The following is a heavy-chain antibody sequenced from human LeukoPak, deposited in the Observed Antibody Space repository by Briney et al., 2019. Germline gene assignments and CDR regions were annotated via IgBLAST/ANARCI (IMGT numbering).Heavy chain of an antibody. CDR1: GFTFNRYA. J-gene: IGHJ5*02. V-gene: IGHV3-30*04. CDR2: ISYDATTT. D-gene: IGHD1-14*01. Sequence: PGGSLRLSCVASGFTFNRYAMHWVRQAPGKGLEWLAVISYDATTTYYTSSVKGRFIISRDNSKSTLYLQMNSLRPEDTAVYYCAREVIRTHNWFDPWGQGTLVTVSS. CDR3: AREVIRTHNWFDP.